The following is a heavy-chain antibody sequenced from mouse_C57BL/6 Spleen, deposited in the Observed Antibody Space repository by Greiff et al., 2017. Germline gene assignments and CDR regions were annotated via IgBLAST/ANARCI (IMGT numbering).Heavy chain of an antibody. CDR3: GKILDRFAD. CDR1: GFSLTSYA. Sequence: QVQLQQSGPGLVQPSQSLSITCTVSGFSLTSYAVPWVRQSPGKGLELLGVIWRGGSTDYNAAFMPRLSITNDNSKSQFFVKMNSLQADDTAIYYCGKILDRFADWGQGTLVTVSA. J-gene: IGHJ3*01. CDR2: IWRGGST. V-gene: IGHV2-5*01.